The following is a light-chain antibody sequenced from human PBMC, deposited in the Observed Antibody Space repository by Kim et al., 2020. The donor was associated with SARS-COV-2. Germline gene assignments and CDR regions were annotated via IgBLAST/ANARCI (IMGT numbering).Light chain of an antibody. J-gene: IGLJ3*02. CDR2: RNN. V-gene: IGLV1-47*01. Sequence: ELTQPPSASGTPRQRVTISCSGSTSNIGSNYVYWYQLLPGTAPKLLIYRNNQRPSGVPDRFSGSKSGTSASLAISGLRSEDEAAYYCAAWDDSLSVWVFGGGTQLTVL. CDR1: TSNIGSNY. CDR3: AAWDDSLSVWV.